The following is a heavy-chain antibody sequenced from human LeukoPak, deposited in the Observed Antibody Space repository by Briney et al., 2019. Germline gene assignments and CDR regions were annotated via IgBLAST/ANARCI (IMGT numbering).Heavy chain of an antibody. CDR1: GGSFSGYY. Sequence: SETLSLTCAVYGGSFSGYYWSWIRQPPGKGLEWIGEINHSGSTNYNPSLKSRVTISVDTSKNQFSLKLSSVTATDTAVYYCARGGPYCSGGGCYSRTSNWFDPWGQGTLVTVSS. CDR2: INHSGST. CDR3: ARGGPYCSGGGCYSRTSNWFDP. V-gene: IGHV4-34*01. J-gene: IGHJ5*02. D-gene: IGHD2-15*01.